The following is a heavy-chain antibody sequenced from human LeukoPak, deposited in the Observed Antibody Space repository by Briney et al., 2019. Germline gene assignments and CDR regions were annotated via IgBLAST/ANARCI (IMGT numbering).Heavy chain of an antibody. CDR3: ARATFPEYSSSYYFDY. D-gene: IGHD6-6*01. Sequence: ASVKVSCKASGYTFTSYAMSWVRQAPGKGLEWVSAISGSGGSICYADSVKGRFTISRDNSKNTLYLQMNSLRAEDTAVYYCARATFPEYSSSYYFDYWGQGTLVTVSS. CDR2: ISGSGGSI. V-gene: IGHV3-23*01. CDR1: GYTFTSYA. J-gene: IGHJ4*02.